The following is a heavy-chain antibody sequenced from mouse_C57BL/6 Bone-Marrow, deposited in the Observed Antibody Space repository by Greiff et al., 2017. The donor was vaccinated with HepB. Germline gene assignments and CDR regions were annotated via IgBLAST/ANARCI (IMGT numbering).Heavy chain of an antibody. CDR1: GFTFSDYG. CDR2: ISSGSSTI. V-gene: IGHV5-17*01. CDR3: ARDYYGKTPYYAIDY. J-gene: IGHJ4*01. D-gene: IGHD1-1*01. Sequence: EVQVVESGGGLVKPGGSLKLSCAASGFTFSDYGMHWVRQAPEKGLEWVAYISSGSSTIYYADTVKGRFTISRDNAKNTLFLQMTSLRSEDKAMYYCARDYYGKTPYYAIDYWGQGTSVTVSS.